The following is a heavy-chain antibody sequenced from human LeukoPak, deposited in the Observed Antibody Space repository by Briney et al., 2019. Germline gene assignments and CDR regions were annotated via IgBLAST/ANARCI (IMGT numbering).Heavy chain of an antibody. Sequence: PGGSLRLSCSASGFTLSSYTMHWVRQAPGKGLEYVSAVSSNGGSTYYAAPVKGRSTISRDNSKTTYFLQMSILTHETTAVYCCVTALRKNAFDIWGRGTMVTVSS. V-gene: IGHV3-64D*06. CDR2: VSSNGGST. CDR3: VTALRKNAFDI. J-gene: IGHJ3*02. CDR1: GFTLSSYT.